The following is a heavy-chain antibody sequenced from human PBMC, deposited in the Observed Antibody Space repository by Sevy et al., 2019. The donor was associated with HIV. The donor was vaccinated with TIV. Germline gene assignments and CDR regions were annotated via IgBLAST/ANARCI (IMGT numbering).Heavy chain of an antibody. CDR1: GFTFSGSA. D-gene: IGHD2-2*03. Sequence: GGSLRLSCAASGFTFSGSALHWVRQASGKGLEWVGRIRMKANSYATAYAASVKGRFTISRDDSKNSAYLQMNSLKTEDTAVYYCTTYLGYCRSTSCHYSFDNWGQGTLVTFSS. V-gene: IGHV3-73*01. CDR3: TTYLGYCRSTSCHYSFDN. J-gene: IGHJ4*02. CDR2: IRMKANSYAT.